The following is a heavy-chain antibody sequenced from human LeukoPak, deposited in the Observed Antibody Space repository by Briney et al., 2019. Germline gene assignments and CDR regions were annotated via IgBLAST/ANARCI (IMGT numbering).Heavy chain of an antibody. D-gene: IGHD6-13*01. CDR2: ISSSGSTI. CDR3: GGLGYSSSWYRDDY. Sequence: PGGSLRLSCAASGFSVSSYYMSWVRQAPGKGLEWVSYISSSGSTIYYADSVKGRFTISRDNAKNSLYLQMNSLRAEDTAVYYCGGLGYSSSWYRDDYWGQGTLVTVSS. J-gene: IGHJ4*02. V-gene: IGHV3-11*01. CDR1: GFSVSSYY.